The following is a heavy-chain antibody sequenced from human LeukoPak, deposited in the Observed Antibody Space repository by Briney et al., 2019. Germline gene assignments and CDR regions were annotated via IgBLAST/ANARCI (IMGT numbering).Heavy chain of an antibody. J-gene: IGHJ4*02. V-gene: IGHV5-51*01. CDR3: ARQNYYGSSGYYSFDY. CDR1: GYSFTSYW. CDR2: IYPGDSDT. Sequence: GESLKISCKGSGYSFTSYWIGWVRQMPGKGLEWMGIIYPGDSDTRYSPSFQGQVTISADKSISTAYLQWSSLKASDTAMYYCARQNYYGSSGYYSFDYWGQGTLVTVSS. D-gene: IGHD3-22*01.